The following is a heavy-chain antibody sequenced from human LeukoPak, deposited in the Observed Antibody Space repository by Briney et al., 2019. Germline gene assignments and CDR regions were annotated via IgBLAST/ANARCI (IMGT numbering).Heavy chain of an antibody. CDR2: ISYDGSNK. D-gene: IGHD2-21*01. V-gene: IGHV3-30-3*01. Sequence: GGSLRLSCAASGFTFSSYAMHWVRQAPGKGLEWVAVISYDGSNKYYADSVKGRFTISRDNSKNTLYLQMNSLRAEDTAVYYCARGSPFFGLWSQPEYYFDYWGQRTLVTVSS. CDR3: ARGSPFFGLWSQPEYYFDY. J-gene: IGHJ4*02. CDR1: GFTFSSYA.